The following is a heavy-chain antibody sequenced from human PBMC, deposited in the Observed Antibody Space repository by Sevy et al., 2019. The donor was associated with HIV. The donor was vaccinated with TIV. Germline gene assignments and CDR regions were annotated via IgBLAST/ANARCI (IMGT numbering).Heavy chain of an antibody. Sequence: SETLSLTCAVSGASITSSAWWTWVRQPPGKGLEWIGKRYHGGSTTYNPSLKSRVTILVDDSKNQFSLHLKSVNAADTAVYYCARGAIAAAGYSYGMDVWGQGTTVTVSS. J-gene: IGHJ6*02. CDR3: ARGAIAAAGYSYGMDV. CDR2: RYHGGST. V-gene: IGHV4-4*02. CDR1: GASITSSAW. D-gene: IGHD6-13*01.